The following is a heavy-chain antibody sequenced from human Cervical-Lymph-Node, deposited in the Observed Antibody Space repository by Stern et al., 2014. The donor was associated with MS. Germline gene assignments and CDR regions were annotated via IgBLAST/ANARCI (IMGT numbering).Heavy chain of an antibody. CDR2: IALDGSKK. D-gene: IGHD2-2*01. V-gene: IGHV3-30*03. CDR3: ASQYQVLYFDS. CDR1: GFRFRNFD. J-gene: IGHJ4*02. Sequence: VQLVESGGGVVQPGRSLRLSCAASGFRFRNFDIHWVRQAPGTGLEWLACIALDGSKKHYADSVKGRFTVSRDVSENTLYLQMNSLRGEDTAVYYCASQYQVLYFDSWGQGTLVTVSS.